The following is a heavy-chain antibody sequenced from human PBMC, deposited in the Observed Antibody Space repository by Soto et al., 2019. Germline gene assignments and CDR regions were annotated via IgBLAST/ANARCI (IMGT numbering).Heavy chain of an antibody. J-gene: IGHJ4*02. Sequence: SETLSLTCSVSGDSINSDKYYWGWIRQPPGKGLEWIGSIYFRGNTYYNPSLQTRVTISLDKPKSQFSLKLNSVTAADSALYFCARLEGLATISYYFDFWGQGALVTVSS. D-gene: IGHD3-9*01. CDR2: IYFRGNT. CDR3: ARLEGLATISYYFDF. CDR1: GDSINSDKYY. V-gene: IGHV4-39*01.